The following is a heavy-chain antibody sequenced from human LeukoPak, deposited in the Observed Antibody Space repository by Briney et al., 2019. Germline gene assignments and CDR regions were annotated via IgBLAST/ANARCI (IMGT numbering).Heavy chain of an antibody. V-gene: IGHV3-74*01. Sequence: GGSLRLSCAASGFTFSTYWMHWVRQAPGKGLVWVSRINSDGSTTNFADSVKGRFTISRDNAKNTLYLQMNSLGPEDTAVYYCSRGSTMTGWNYWGQGTLVTVSS. D-gene: IGHD5/OR15-5a*01. J-gene: IGHJ4*02. CDR2: INSDGSTT. CDR1: GFTFSTYW. CDR3: SRGSTMTGWNY.